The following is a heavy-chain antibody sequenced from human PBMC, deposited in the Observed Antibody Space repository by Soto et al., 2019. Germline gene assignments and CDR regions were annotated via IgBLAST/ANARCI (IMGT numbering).Heavy chain of an antibody. Sequence: SETLSLTCAVSGHSISSGYYWGWIRQPPGKGLQWIGNMYQSGSTYYNPSLKSRVTISIDTSKNQFSLKLSSVTAADKAVYYCARVSYFDGGGFYYYFDYWGQGILVTVSS. CDR3: ARVSYFDGGGFYYYFDY. V-gene: IGHV4-38-2*01. D-gene: IGHD3-22*01. CDR2: MYQSGST. J-gene: IGHJ4*02. CDR1: GHSISSGYY.